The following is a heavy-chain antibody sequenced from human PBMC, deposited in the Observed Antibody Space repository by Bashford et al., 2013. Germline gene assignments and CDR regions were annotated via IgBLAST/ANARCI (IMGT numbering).Heavy chain of an antibody. Sequence: ASVKVSCKASGYTFTSYDINWVRQATGQGLEWMGWMNPNSGNTGYAQKFQGRVTMTRDTSISTAYMELSRLRSDDTAVYYCARGDYGXRYYFDYVGPGTLVHRLL. CDR3: ARGDYGXRYYFDY. D-gene: IGHD4-17*01. J-gene: IGHJ4*03. CDR1: GYTFTSYD. CDR2: MNPNSGNT. V-gene: IGHV1-8*01.